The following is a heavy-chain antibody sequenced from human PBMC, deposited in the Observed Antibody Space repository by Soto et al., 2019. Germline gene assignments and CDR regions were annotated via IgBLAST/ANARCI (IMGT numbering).Heavy chain of an antibody. V-gene: IGHV4-30-2*01. CDR3: AGGQVGATTIDY. J-gene: IGHJ4*02. D-gene: IGHD1-26*01. CDR2: IYHSGST. CDR1: GGSISSGGYS. Sequence: SETLSLTCAVSGGSISSGGYSLSWIRQPPGKGLEWIGYIYHSGSTYYNPSLKSRVTISVDRSKNQFSLKLSSVTAADTAVYYCAGGQVGATTIDYWGQGTLVTVSS.